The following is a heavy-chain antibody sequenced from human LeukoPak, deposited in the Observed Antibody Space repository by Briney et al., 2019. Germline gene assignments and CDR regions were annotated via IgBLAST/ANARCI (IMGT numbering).Heavy chain of an antibody. V-gene: IGHV3-15*01. CDR1: GFTFSNAW. Sequence: GGSLRLSCAASGFTFSNAWMSWVRQAPGKGLEWGGRIKSKTDGGTTDYAAPVKGRFTISRDDSKNTLYLQMNSLKTEDTAVYYCTAGGYEAPLFDYWGQGTLVTVSS. D-gene: IGHD5-12*01. CDR2: IKSKTDGGTT. CDR3: TAGGYEAPLFDY. J-gene: IGHJ4*02.